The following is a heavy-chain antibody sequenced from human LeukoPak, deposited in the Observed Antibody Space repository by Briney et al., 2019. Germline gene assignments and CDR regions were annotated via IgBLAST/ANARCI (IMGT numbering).Heavy chain of an antibody. CDR1: GGSISSNNW. D-gene: IGHD2-15*01. Sequence: KPSETLSLTCAVSGGSISSNNWWSWVRQPPGKGLEWIGEIYHSGSTNYNPSLKSRVTISVDKSKKQFSLKLSSVTAADTAVYYCATNSIGYCSGGSCYQVSDYWGQGALVTVSS. CDR3: ATNSIGYCSGGSCYQVSDY. J-gene: IGHJ4*02. CDR2: IYHSGST. V-gene: IGHV4-4*02.